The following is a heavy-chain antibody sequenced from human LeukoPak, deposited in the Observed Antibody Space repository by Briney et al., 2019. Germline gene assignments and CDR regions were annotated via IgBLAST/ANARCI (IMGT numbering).Heavy chain of an antibody. J-gene: IGHJ1*01. D-gene: IGHD4-17*01. V-gene: IGHV4-59*12. Sequence: SETLSLTCTVSGGSISSYYWSWIRQPPGKGLEWIGYIYYSGSTNYNPSLKSRVTISVDKSKNQFSLKLSSVTAADTAVYYCARDLHTVTTGWGQGTLVTVSS. CDR1: GGSISSYY. CDR2: IYYSGST. CDR3: ARDLHTVTTG.